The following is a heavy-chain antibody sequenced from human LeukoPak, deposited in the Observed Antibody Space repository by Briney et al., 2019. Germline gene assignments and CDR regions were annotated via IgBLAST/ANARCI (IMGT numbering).Heavy chain of an antibody. Sequence: PGGSLRLSCAASGFTFSTYAMNWVRQAPGKGMEWVASITNNGVNTHHADSVKGRFSISRDNSKNTLYMQMNSLRAEDTAVYYCAKGQLGYCSGVICYPFDYWGQGTVVTVSP. CDR3: AKGQLGYCSGVICYPFDY. J-gene: IGHJ4*02. V-gene: IGHV3-23*01. D-gene: IGHD2-15*01. CDR2: ITNNGVNT. CDR1: GFTFSTYA.